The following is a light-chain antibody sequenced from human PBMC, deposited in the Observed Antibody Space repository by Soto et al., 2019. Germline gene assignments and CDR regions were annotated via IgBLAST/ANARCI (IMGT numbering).Light chain of an antibody. CDR3: QQYDTFSPN. V-gene: IGKV1-5*01. CDR1: QSVSEW. J-gene: IGKJ3*01. CDR2: DAS. Sequence: DIQMTQSPSTLSASVGDRVTITCRASQSVSEWLAWYQQKPGKAPKLLIYDASNLETGVPSRFRGSGSGTHFPLTITRLQPDDFATYYCQQYDTFSPNFGPGTKVEIK.